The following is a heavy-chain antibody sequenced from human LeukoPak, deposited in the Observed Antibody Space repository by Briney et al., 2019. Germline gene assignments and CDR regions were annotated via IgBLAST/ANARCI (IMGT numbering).Heavy chain of an antibody. Sequence: APVKVSCKASGYTFTSYGISWVRQAPGQGLEWMGWISAYNGNTNYAQKLQGRVTMTTDTSTSTAYMELRSLRSDDTAVYYCARVHITMVRGVIPHFDYWGQGTLVTVSS. V-gene: IGHV1-18*01. D-gene: IGHD3-10*01. CDR1: GYTFTSYG. CDR2: ISAYNGNT. CDR3: ARVHITMVRGVIPHFDY. J-gene: IGHJ4*02.